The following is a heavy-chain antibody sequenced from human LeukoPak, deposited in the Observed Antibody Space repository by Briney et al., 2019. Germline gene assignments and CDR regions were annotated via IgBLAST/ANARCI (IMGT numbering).Heavy chain of an antibody. CDR3: AKDPHSSGWFNWFDP. CDR2: IWYDGSNK. Sequence: PGRSLRLSCAASGLTFSSYGMHWVRQAPGKGLEWVAVIWYDGSNKYYADSVKGRFTISRDNSKNTLYLQMNSLRAEDTAVYYCAKDPHSSGWFNWFDPWGQGTLVTVSS. V-gene: IGHV3-33*06. J-gene: IGHJ5*02. CDR1: GLTFSSYG. D-gene: IGHD6-19*01.